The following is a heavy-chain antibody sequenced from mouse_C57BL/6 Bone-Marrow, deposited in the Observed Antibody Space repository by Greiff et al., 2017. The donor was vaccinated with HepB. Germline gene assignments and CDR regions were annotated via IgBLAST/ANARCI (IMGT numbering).Heavy chain of an antibody. J-gene: IGHJ1*03. D-gene: IGHD1-1*01. CDR2: FHPYNDDT. CDR1: GYTFTTYP. V-gene: IGHV1-47*01. CDR3: ASRGYYGSSFWYFDV. Sequence: QVQLQQSGAELVKPGASVKMSCKASGYTFTTYPIEWMKQNHGKSLEWIGNFHPYNDDTKYNEKFKGKATLTVEKSSSTVYLELSRLTSVDSAVYYCASRGYYGSSFWYFDVWGTGTTVTVSS.